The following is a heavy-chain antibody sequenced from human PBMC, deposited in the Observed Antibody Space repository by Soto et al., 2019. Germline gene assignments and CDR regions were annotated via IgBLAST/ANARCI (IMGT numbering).Heavy chain of an antibody. J-gene: IGHJ6*02. D-gene: IGHD3-3*01. CDR2: ISGSEI. V-gene: IGHV3-21*04. Sequence: PGGSLRLSCAASGFTFSSYAMSWVRQAPGKGLEWVSAISGSEIYYVDSVKGRFTISRDNAKNSLYLQMNSLRAEDTAVYYCARDLSATTYYDFWSGYASYGMDVWGQGTTVTVSS. CDR3: ARDLSATTYYDFWSGYASYGMDV. CDR1: GFTFSSYA.